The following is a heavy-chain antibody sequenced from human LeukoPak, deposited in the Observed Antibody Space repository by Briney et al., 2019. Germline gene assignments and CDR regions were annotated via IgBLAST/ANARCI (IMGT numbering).Heavy chain of an antibody. CDR3: ARDPQGYSDYFDY. J-gene: IGHJ4*02. CDR1: GFTFSNYW. D-gene: IGHD5-18*01. V-gene: IGHV3-7*01. Sequence: GGSLRLSCAASGFTFSNYWLSWVRQAPGKGLEWVANIKRDGSEKYYVDSVKGRFTISRDNAKNSLYLQMNSLGAEDTAVYYCARDPQGYSDYFDYWGQGTLVTVSS. CDR2: IKRDGSEK.